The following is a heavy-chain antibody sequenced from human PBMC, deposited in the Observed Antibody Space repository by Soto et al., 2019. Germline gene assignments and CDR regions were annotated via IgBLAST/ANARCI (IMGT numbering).Heavy chain of an antibody. CDR2: ISGSGGST. CDR1: GFTFSSYA. D-gene: IGHD6-13*01. CDR3: AKARAAAGISCYY. J-gene: IGHJ4*02. Sequence: GGSLRLSCAASGFTFSSYAMSWVRQAPGKGLEWVSAISGSGGSTYYADSVKGRFTISRDNSKNTLYLQMNSLRAEGTAVYYCAKARAAAGISCYYWGQGTLVTVSS. V-gene: IGHV3-23*01.